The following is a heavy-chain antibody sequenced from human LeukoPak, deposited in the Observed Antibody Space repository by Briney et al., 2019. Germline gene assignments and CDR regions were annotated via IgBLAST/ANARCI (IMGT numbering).Heavy chain of an antibody. D-gene: IGHD3-22*01. V-gene: IGHV1-69*06. CDR1: GGTFSSYA. Sequence: SVEVSCKASGGTFSSYAISWVRQAPGQGLEWMGGIIPIFGTANYAQKFQGRVTITADKSTSTAYMELSSLRSEDTAVYYCACGWYCDSSGYPPSWDYWGQGTLVTVSS. J-gene: IGHJ4*02. CDR2: IIPIFGTA. CDR3: ACGWYCDSSGYPPSWDY.